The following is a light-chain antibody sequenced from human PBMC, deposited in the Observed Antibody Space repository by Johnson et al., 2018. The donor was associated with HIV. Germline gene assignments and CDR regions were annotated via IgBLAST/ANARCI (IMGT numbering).Light chain of an antibody. Sequence: QSVLTQPPSVSAAPGQKVTISCSGSSSNIGNNSVTWYQQLPGTAPKLLIYENNKRPSGVPDRFSGSKSGTSATLGITGLQTGDEADYYCGAWDSSLNGGGVFGPGTKVTGL. CDR3: GAWDSSLNGGGV. V-gene: IGLV1-51*02. J-gene: IGLJ1*01. CDR2: ENN. CDR1: SSNIGNNS.